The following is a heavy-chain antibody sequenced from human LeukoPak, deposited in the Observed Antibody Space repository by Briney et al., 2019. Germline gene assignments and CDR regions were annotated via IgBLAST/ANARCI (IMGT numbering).Heavy chain of an antibody. D-gene: IGHD6-19*01. J-gene: IGHJ4*02. V-gene: IGHV1-18*01. CDR1: GYIFTNYG. CDR2: ISAYNNNT. CDR3: ARGFPSGKQWLTN. Sequence: APVKVSCKASGYIFTNYGLNWVRQAPGQGLEWMGWISAYNNNTKYAQKFQGRVTMTTDTSTNTAYMELRSLRSDDTAVYYCARGFPSGKQWLTNWGQGTLVTVSS.